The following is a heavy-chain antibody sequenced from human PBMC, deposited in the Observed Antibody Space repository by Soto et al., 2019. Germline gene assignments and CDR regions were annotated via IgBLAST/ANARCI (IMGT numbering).Heavy chain of an antibody. D-gene: IGHD3-10*01. J-gene: IGHJ5*02. Sequence: SETLSLTCTVSGGSISSGGYYWSWIRQHPGKGLEWIGYIYYSGSTYYNPSLKSRVTISVDTSKNQFSLKLSSVTAADTAVYYCARVLWFGELPNPANWFDPWGQGTLVTVSS. CDR1: GGSISSGGYY. V-gene: IGHV4-31*03. CDR2: IYYSGST. CDR3: ARVLWFGELPNPANWFDP.